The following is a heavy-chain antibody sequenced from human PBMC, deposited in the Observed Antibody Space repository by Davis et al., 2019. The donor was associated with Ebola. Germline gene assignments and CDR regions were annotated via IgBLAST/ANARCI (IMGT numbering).Heavy chain of an antibody. CDR3: ARDCSSTSCYAYAFDI. V-gene: IGHV4-34*01. D-gene: IGHD2-2*01. CDR2: INHSGST. CDR1: GGSFSGYY. Sequence: SETLSLTCAVYGGSFSGYYWSWIRQPPGKGLEWIGEINHSGSTNYNPSLKSRVTISVDTSKNQFSLKLSSVTAADTAVYYCARDCSSTSCYAYAFDIWGQGTMVTVSS. J-gene: IGHJ3*02.